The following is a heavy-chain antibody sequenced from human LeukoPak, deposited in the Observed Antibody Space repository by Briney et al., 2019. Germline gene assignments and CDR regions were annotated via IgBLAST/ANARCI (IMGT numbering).Heavy chain of an antibody. CDR2: IRCDGSNK. D-gene: IGHD3-22*01. CDR3: AKELTPRGYYYDSSGKFDY. CDR1: GFTFSSYG. J-gene: IGHJ4*02. Sequence: GGSLRLSCAASGFTFSSYGMHWVRQAPGKGLEWVAFIRCDGSNKYYADSVKGRFTISRDNSKNTLYLQMNSLRAEDTAVYYCAKELTPRGYYYDSSGKFDYWGQGTLVTVSS. V-gene: IGHV3-30*02.